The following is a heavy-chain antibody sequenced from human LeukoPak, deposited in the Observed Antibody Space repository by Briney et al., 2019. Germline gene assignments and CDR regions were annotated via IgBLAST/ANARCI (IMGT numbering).Heavy chain of an antibody. J-gene: IGHJ4*02. D-gene: IGHD5-18*01. V-gene: IGHV4-39*01. CDR1: GGSISSSSYY. CDR2: IYYSGST. CDR3: ARTIGYRRQSSFDY. Sequence: SETLSLPCTVSGGSISSSSYYWGWIRQPPGKRLEWIGSIYYSGSTYYNPSLKSRVTISVDTSKNQFALKLSSVTAADTAVYYCARTIGYRRQSSFDYWGQGTLVTVSS.